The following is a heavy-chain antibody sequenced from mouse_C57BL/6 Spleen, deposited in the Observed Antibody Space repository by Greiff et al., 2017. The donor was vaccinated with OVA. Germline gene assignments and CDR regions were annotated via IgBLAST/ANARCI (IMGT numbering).Heavy chain of an antibody. CDR3: ARGGYDYDGYYFDY. V-gene: IGHV1-26*01. Sequence: EVQLQQSGPELVKPGASVKISCKASGYTFTDYYMNWVKQSHGKSLEWIGDLNPNNGGTSYNQKFKGKATLTVDKSSSTAYMELRSLTSEDSAVYYCARGGYDYDGYYFDYWGQGTTLTVSS. CDR2: LNPNNGGT. D-gene: IGHD2-4*01. CDR1: GYTFTDYY. J-gene: IGHJ2*01.